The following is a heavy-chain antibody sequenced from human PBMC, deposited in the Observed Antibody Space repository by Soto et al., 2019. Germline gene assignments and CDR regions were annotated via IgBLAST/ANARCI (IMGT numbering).Heavy chain of an antibody. V-gene: IGHV3-23*01. D-gene: IGHD3-3*01. CDR3: AKVPEWLRLAFDI. CDR1: GFTFSSYA. Sequence: LRLSCAASGFTFSSYAMSWVRQAPGKGLEWVSAISGSGGSTYYADSVKGRFTISRDNSKNTLYLQMNSLRAEDTAVYYCAKVPEWLRLAFDIWGQGTMVTVSS. J-gene: IGHJ3*02. CDR2: ISGSGGST.